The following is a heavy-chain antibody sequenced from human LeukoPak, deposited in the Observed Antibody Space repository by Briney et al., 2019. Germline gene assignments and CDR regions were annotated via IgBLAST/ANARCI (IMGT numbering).Heavy chain of an antibody. J-gene: IGHJ4*02. CDR3: ARVLWNGDYPRFDY. V-gene: IGHV3-30-3*01. CDR1: GFTFSSYA. CDR2: ISYDGSNK. Sequence: GGSLRLSCAASGFTFSSYAMHWVRQAPGKGLEWVAVISYDGSNKYYADSVKGRFTISRDNSKNTLYLQMNSLRAEDTAVYYCARVLWNGDYPRFDYWGQGTLVTVSS. D-gene: IGHD4-17*01.